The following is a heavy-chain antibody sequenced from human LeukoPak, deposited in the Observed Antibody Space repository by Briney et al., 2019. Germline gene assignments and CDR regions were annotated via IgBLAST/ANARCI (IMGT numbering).Heavy chain of an antibody. CDR3: EAARPGDPFDY. J-gene: IGHJ4*02. Sequence: GGSLRLSCAASGFTFSSYWMHWVRQAPGKGLVWVSRINSDGSSTSYADSVQGRFTISRDNAKNTLYLQMNSLRAEDTAVYYCEAARPGDPFDYWGQGTLVTVSS. D-gene: IGHD6-6*01. CDR1: GFTFSSYW. CDR2: INSDGSST. V-gene: IGHV3-74*01.